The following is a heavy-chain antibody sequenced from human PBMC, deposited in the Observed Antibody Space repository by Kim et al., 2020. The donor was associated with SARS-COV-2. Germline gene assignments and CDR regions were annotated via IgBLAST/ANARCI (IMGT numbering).Heavy chain of an antibody. J-gene: IGHJ4*01. CDR1: GFTFSQFA. CDR2: IGYDGSLK. Sequence: GGSLRLSCAASGFTFSQFAIHWVRQAPGQGLEWVALIGYDGSLKEYADSVRGRFTISRDNSKNTVNLQMTSLTTEDTAIYYCARRGPGRDTAMVYYFD. V-gene: IGHV3-30*04. CDR3: ARRGPGRDTAMVYYFD. D-gene: IGHD5-18*01.